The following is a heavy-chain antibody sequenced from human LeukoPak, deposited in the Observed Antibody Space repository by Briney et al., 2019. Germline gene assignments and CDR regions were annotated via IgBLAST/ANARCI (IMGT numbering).Heavy chain of an antibody. J-gene: IGHJ5*02. V-gene: IGHV3-7*03. CDR1: GFTFSSYW. D-gene: IGHD3-10*01. Sequence: GGSLRLSCAASGFTFSSYWMSWVRQAPGKGLEWVANIKQDGSEKYYVDSVKGRFTISRDNAKNSLYLQMNSLRAEDTAVYYCARDLLLWFGGFRFDPWGQGTLVTVSS. CDR2: IKQDGSEK. CDR3: ARDLLLWFGGFRFDP.